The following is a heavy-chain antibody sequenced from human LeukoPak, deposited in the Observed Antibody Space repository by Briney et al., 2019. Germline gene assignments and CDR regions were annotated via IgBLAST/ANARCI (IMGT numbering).Heavy chain of an antibody. D-gene: IGHD6-19*01. CDR2: ISHDGGAK. CDR3: ARDWGSSGWYNWFDP. CDR1: GFSIGNYG. Sequence: QPGGSLRLSCAVSGFSIGNYGMHWVRQAPDKGLEWVAMISHDGGAKHYGDSVKGRLTIPRDNSENTLYLQMNSLRVEDTAVYYCARDWGSSGWYNWFDPWGQGTLVTVSS. V-gene: IGHV3-30*03. J-gene: IGHJ5*02.